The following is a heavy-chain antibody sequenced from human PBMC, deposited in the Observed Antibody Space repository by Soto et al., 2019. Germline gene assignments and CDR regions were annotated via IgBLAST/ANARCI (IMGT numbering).Heavy chain of an antibody. CDR2: ISYDGSNK. J-gene: IGHJ4*01. Sequence: QVQLVESGGGVVQPGRSLRLSCAASGFTFSSYAMHWVRQAPGKGLEWVAVISYDGSNKYYADSVKGRFTISRDNSKNTLYLEMNSLIAEDKAAYYCARDSRDIAIEYWGHGTLVTVSS. CDR3: ARDSRDIAIEY. V-gene: IGHV3-30-3*01. CDR1: GFTFSSYA. D-gene: IGHD5-18*01.